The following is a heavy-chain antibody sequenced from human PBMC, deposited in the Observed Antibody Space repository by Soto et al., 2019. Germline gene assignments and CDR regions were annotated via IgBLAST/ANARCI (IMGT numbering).Heavy chain of an antibody. Sequence: SETLSLTCAISGDSVSSNGAAWNWIRQSPSRGLEWLGRTYYRSRWYSDYAPSVKSRITVNPDTSQNQFSLQLNSVTPEDTAIYYSARDPTGFHSAFDFWGQGTPVTVSS. CDR1: GDSVSSNGAA. J-gene: IGHJ4*02. V-gene: IGHV6-1*01. CDR3: ARDPTGFHSAFDF. D-gene: IGHD4-4*01. CDR2: TYYRSRWYS.